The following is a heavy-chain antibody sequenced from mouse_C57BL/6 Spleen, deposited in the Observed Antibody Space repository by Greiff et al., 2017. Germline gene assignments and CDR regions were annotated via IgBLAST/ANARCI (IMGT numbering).Heavy chain of an antibody. CDR1: GFNIKDYY. CDR3: TTEGYDYDRVDY. J-gene: IGHJ2*01. D-gene: IGHD2-4*01. V-gene: IGHV14-1*01. CDR2: IDPEDGDT. Sequence: VQLQQSGAELVRPGASVKLSCTASGFNIKDYYMHWVKQRPEQGLEWIGRIDPEDGDTEYAPKFQGKATMTADTSSNTAYLQLSSLTSEDTAVYYCTTEGYDYDRVDYWGQGTTLTVSS.